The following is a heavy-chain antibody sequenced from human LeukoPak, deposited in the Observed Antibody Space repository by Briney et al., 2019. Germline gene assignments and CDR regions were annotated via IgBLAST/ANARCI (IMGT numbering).Heavy chain of an antibody. Sequence: GGSLRLSCAASGFTLSSYDMHWVRQATGKGLEWVSAIGTAGDTYYPGSVKGRFTISRENAKNSLYLQMNSLRAGDTAVYYCARASIFYGDLTYYYYGMDVWGQGTTVTVSS. CDR3: ARASIFYGDLTYYYYGMDV. D-gene: IGHD4-17*01. CDR2: IGTAGDT. J-gene: IGHJ6*02. V-gene: IGHV3-13*01. CDR1: GFTLSSYD.